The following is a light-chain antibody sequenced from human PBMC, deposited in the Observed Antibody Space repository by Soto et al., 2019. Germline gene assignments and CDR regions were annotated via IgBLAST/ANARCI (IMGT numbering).Light chain of an antibody. V-gene: IGKV1-5*03. CDR1: ESINNY. CDR2: EAS. CDR3: QKYNSYVFT. Sequence: DIQLTQSPSTLSASVGDRVNITCRASESINNYLAWYRQKPGKAPKLLISEASSLGGGVPSRFSGSGSGTEFSLTISSLQPDDFATYYCQKYNSYVFTFGPGTKVDI. J-gene: IGKJ3*01.